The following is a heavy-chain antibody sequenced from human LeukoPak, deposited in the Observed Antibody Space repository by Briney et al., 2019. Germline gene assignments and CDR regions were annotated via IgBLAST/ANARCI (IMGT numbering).Heavy chain of an antibody. Sequence: GGSLRLSCAASGFTFSSYAMSWVRQAPGRGLEWVSAISGSGGSTYYADSVKGRFTISRDNSKNTLYLQMNSLRAEDTAVYYCAKDRRYCTNGVCYSSFDYWGQGTLVTVSS. CDR1: GFTFSSYA. D-gene: IGHD2-8*01. CDR3: AKDRRYCTNGVCYSSFDY. J-gene: IGHJ4*02. CDR2: ISGSGGST. V-gene: IGHV3-23*01.